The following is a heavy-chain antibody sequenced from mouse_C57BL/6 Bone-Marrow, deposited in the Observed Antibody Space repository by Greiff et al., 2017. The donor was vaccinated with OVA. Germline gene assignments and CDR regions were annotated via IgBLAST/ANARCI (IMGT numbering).Heavy chain of an antibody. Sequence: DVQLQESGPGLVKPSQSLSLTCSVTGYSITSGYYWNWIRQFPGNKLEWMGYISYDGSNNYNPSLKNRISITRDTSKNQFFLKLNSVTTEDTATYYCARRAYGNYPTWFAYWGQGTLVTVSA. CDR2: ISYDGSN. D-gene: IGHD2-1*01. J-gene: IGHJ3*01. CDR3: ARRAYGNYPTWFAY. V-gene: IGHV3-6*01. CDR1: GYSITSGYY.